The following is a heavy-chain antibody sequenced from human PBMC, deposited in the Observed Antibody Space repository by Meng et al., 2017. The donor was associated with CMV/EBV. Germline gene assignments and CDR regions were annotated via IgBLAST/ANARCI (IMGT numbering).Heavy chain of an antibody. D-gene: IGHD2-2*01. V-gene: IGHV4-30-4*08. Sequence: VPLQDPGPGLVKPPQTLSLTCTVSGGSISSGDYYWSWIRQPPGKGLEWIGYIYYSGSTYYNPSLKSRVTISVDTSKNQFSLKLSSVTAADTAVYYCARVGRTSCYGYWGQGSLVTVSS. CDR3: ARVGRTSCYGY. CDR2: IYYSGST. CDR1: GGSISSGDYY. J-gene: IGHJ4*02.